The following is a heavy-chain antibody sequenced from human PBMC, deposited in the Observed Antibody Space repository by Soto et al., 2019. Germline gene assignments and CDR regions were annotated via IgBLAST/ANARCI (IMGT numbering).Heavy chain of an antibody. CDR2: LNPNTGAT. J-gene: IGHJ4*02. V-gene: IGHV1-2*02. CDR1: GYTFTGYY. CDR3: ARQSCSSTSCFYDY. D-gene: IGHD2-2*01. Sequence: ASVKVSCKASGYTFTGYYMHWLRQAPGQGLEWMGWLNPNTGATDFAQRFQGRVTLTSDTSISTAYMELSRLTSDDTAVFYCARQSCSSTSCFYDYWGPGTLVTVSS.